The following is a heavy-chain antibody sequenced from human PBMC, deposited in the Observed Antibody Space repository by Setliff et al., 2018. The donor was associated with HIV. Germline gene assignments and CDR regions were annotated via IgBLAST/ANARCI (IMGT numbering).Heavy chain of an antibody. J-gene: IGHJ4*02. Sequence: GGSLRLSCAASGFTFSSYAMSWVRQAPGKGLEWVGRTRNKANGYITEYGASVQGRFTISRDNSKRMVYLQMNSLTSEDTAVYFCTRSYYYWGQGTLVTVSS. CDR3: TRSYYY. V-gene: IGHV3-72*01. CDR2: TRNKANGYIT. CDR1: GFTFSSYA. D-gene: IGHD3-10*01.